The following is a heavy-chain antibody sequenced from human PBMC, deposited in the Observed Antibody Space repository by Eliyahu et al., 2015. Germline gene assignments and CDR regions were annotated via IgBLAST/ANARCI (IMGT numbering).Heavy chain of an antibody. Sequence: QVQLQESGPGQVKPSETLSLTCGVSGYSXRXGYYWGWIRXSPGKGLECXGYVYHTGTTFYNLSLKSRVTISVVTSKNQFSLKLRSVTAADTAVYYCVRVGIRDGWFDPWGQGTLVTVSS. CDR2: VYHTGTT. J-gene: IGHJ5*02. V-gene: IGHV4-38-2*01. CDR1: GYSXRXGYY. CDR3: VRVGIRDGWFDP. D-gene: IGHD2-21*01.